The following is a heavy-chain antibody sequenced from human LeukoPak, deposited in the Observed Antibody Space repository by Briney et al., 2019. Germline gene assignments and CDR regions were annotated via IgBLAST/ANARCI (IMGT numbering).Heavy chain of an antibody. CDR2: IKSKTDGGTT. Sequence: GGSLRLSCAASGFTFSNAWMSWVRQAPGKRLEWVCRIKSKTDGGTTDYAATVKGRFTISRDDSKNTLYLQMNSLKTEDTAVYYCTTCGYSYGSDYWGQGTLVTVSS. J-gene: IGHJ4*02. CDR1: GFTFSNAW. CDR3: TTCGYSYGSDY. V-gene: IGHV3-15*01. D-gene: IGHD5-18*01.